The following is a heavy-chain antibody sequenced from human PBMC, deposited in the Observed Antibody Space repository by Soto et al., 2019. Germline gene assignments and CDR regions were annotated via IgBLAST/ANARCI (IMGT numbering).Heavy chain of an antibody. Sequence: QVQLVQSGAEVKQPGSSVRVSCKSSGDTFNTFAISWVRQAPGQGLEWMGGIIPIFGAPDYAQQFPGRVTISADESTRTAYLDLRRLRSEDRAVYYCARSPGITGTRASQYAMDVWGQGTTVTVSS. CDR3: ARSPGITGTRASQYAMDV. V-gene: IGHV1-69*01. CDR1: GDTFNTFA. CDR2: IIPIFGAP. D-gene: IGHD1-20*01. J-gene: IGHJ6*02.